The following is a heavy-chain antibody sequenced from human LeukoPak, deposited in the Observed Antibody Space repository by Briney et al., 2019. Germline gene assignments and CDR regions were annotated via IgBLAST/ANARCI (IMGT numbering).Heavy chain of an antibody. CDR2: ISSSSSYI. CDR1: GFTFSSYS. D-gene: IGHD3-22*01. J-gene: IGHJ4*02. V-gene: IGHV3-21*01. Sequence: PGGSLRLSCAASGFTFSSYSMNWVRQAPGKGLEWVSSISSSSSYIYYADSVKGRFTISRDNAKNSLYLQMNSLRAEDTAVYYCARGGEWYYDSSGYYSWGQGTLVTVSS. CDR3: ARGGEWYYDSSGYYS.